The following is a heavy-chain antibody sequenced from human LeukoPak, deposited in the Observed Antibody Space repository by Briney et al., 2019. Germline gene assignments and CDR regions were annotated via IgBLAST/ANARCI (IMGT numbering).Heavy chain of an antibody. CDR2: IKSDGSST. D-gene: IGHD1-14*01. CDR3: AREEYVYNDF. J-gene: IGHJ4*02. Sequence: PGGSLRLSCAASGFTFSSYWMHWVRQAPGEGLVWVSRIKSDGSSTNYADSVKGRFTISRDNAKNTLYLQMSSLRAEDTAIYYCAREEYVYNDFWGQGTLVTVSS. V-gene: IGHV3-74*01. CDR1: GFTFSSYW.